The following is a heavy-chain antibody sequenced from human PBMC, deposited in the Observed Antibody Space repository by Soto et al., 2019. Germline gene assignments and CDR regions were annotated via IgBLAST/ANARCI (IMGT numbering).Heavy chain of an antibody. CDR3: AIWGSPPYYYGMDV. Sequence: QVQLVESGGGLVKPGGSLRLSCAASGFTFSDYYMSWIRQAPGKGLEWVSYISSSSSYTNYADSVKGRFTISRDNAKNSLYLQMNSLRAEDTAVYYCAIWGSPPYYYGMDVWGQGTTVTVSS. CDR2: ISSSSSYT. V-gene: IGHV3-11*05. CDR1: GFTFSDYY. J-gene: IGHJ6*02. D-gene: IGHD3-10*01.